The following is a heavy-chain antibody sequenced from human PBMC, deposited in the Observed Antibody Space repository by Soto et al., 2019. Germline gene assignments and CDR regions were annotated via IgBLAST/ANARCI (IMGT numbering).Heavy chain of an antibody. CDR3: ARGGSGSYFLENCAFDI. D-gene: IGHD1-26*01. CDR1: GGTFSSYA. J-gene: IGHJ3*02. Sequence: QVQLVQSGAEVKKPGSSVKVSCKASGGTFSSYAISWVRQAPGQGLEWMGGIIPIFGTANYAQKFQGRVTITADESTSTAYMELSSLRSEDTAVYYCARGGSGSYFLENCAFDIWGQGTTVTVSS. CDR2: IIPIFGTA. V-gene: IGHV1-69*01.